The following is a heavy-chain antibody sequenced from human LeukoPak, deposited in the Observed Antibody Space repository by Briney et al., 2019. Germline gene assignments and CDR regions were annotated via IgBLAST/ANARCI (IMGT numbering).Heavy chain of an antibody. V-gene: IGHV3-21*01. CDR3: ARDRDWHFDL. CDR2: ISSSSGDI. CDR1: GFTFSSYS. Sequence: GGSLRLSCAASGFTFSSYSMNWVRQAPGKGLECVSSISSSSGDIYYADSLKGRFTISRDNAKNSLYLQMNSLTAEDTAVYYCARDRDWHFDLWGRGTLVTVSS. J-gene: IGHJ2*01.